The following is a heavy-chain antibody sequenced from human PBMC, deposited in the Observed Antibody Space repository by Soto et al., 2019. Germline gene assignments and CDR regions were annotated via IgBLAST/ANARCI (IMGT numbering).Heavy chain of an antibody. Sequence: QVPLQESGPRLVRPSGTLSLTCTVSSGSISTANWWSWVRQPPGGGLEWIGEIYHSGSTNYNLSLKSRVTLSVDTSKNQFSLSLMSVTAADSAIDYCARRGGGVVLAATTPFDYWGQGALVTVSS. V-gene: IGHV4-4*02. CDR2: IYHSGST. CDR3: ARRGGGVVLAATTPFDY. CDR1: SGSISTANW. J-gene: IGHJ4*02. D-gene: IGHD2-15*01.